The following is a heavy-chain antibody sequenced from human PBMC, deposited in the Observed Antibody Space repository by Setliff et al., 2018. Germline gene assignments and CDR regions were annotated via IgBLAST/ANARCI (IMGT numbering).Heavy chain of an antibody. D-gene: IGHD3-10*01. CDR3: AREPQGSYDS. CDR1: GFTFTSYA. CDR2: ISGSGGST. Sequence: PGGSLRLSCAASGFTFTSYAMRWVRQAPGKGLEWVSSISGSGGSTYYADSVKGRFTISRDNAKNSLYLQMGSLRAEDQAVYYCAREPQGSYDSWGLGTLVTVSS. V-gene: IGHV3-23*01. J-gene: IGHJ4*02.